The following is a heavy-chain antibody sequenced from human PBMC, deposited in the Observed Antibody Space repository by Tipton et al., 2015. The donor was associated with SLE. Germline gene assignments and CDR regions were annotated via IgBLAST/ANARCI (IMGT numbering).Heavy chain of an antibody. CDR2: INHSGST. V-gene: IGHV4-34*01. Sequence: TLSPTCAVYGGSFSGYYWSWIRQPPGKGLEWIGEINHSGSTNYNPSLKSRVTISVDTSKNQFSLKLSSVTAADTAVYYCASSRYFGSGGNWGQGTLVTVSS. CDR3: ASSRYFGSGGN. CDR1: GGSFSGYY. D-gene: IGHD3-9*01. J-gene: IGHJ4*02.